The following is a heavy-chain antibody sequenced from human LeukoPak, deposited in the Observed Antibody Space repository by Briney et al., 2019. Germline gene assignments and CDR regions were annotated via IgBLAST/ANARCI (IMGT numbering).Heavy chain of an antibody. CDR3: ARDLGEYSSTYMDV. CDR1: GFTFSSYG. D-gene: IGHD6-6*01. J-gene: IGHJ6*03. V-gene: IGHV3-33*01. Sequence: GGSLRLSCAASGFTFSSYGMHWVRQAPGKGLEWVAVIWYDGSNKYYADSVKGRFTISRDNSKNTPYLQMNSLRAEDTAVYYCARDLGEYSSTYMDVWGKGTTVTVSS. CDR2: IWYDGSNK.